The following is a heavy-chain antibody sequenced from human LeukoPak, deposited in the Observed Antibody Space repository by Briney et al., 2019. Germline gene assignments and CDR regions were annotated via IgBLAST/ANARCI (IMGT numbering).Heavy chain of an antibody. CDR1: GFTFSGSA. V-gene: IGHV3-73*01. CDR3: TRPARPFDY. Sequence: GGSLRLSCAASGFTFSGSAMHWVRQASGKGLEWVGRIRSKANSYATAYAASVKGRFTISRDDSKNTAHLQMNSLKTEDTAVYYCTRPARPFDYWGQGTLVTVSS. CDR2: IRSKANSYAT. J-gene: IGHJ4*02. D-gene: IGHD6-6*01.